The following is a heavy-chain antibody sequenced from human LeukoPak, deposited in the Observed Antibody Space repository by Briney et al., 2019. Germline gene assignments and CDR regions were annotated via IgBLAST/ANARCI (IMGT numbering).Heavy chain of an antibody. J-gene: IGHJ6*03. CDR3: ARGRAGYCSGTTCYGYYYYYMDV. D-gene: IGHD2-2*01. CDR1: GGSISTHY. CDR2: IYYSGST. Sequence: PSETLSLTCTVSGGSISTHYWSWVRQSPGKGLEWIGFIYYSGSTTYNPSLASRVSISVDTSKNLFSLRLNSVTAADSAVYYCARGRAGYCSGTTCYGYYYYYMDVWGKGTTVTVSS. V-gene: IGHV4-59*11.